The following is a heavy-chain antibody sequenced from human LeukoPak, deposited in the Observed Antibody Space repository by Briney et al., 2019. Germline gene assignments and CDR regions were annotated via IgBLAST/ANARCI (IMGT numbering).Heavy chain of an antibody. CDR3: ASSNPYYYYMDV. J-gene: IGHJ6*03. CDR1: GYTFTSYG. V-gene: IGHV1-18*01. D-gene: IGHD3-3*02. Sequence: ASVKVSCKASGYTFTSYGISWVRQAPGQGLEWMGWISAYNGNTNYAQKLQGRVTMTTDTSTSTAYMELRSLRSEDTAVYYCASSNPYYYYMDVWGKGTTVTASS. CDR2: ISAYNGNT.